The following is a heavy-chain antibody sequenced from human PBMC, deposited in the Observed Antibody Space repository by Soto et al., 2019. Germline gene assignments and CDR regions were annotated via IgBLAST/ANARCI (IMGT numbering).Heavy chain of an antibody. D-gene: IGHD1-1*01. CDR2: IGVYNGGT. Sequence: QVQLVQSGPEVKKPGASVKVSCKASGYIFSSHGVSWVRQAPGQGLEWMGWIGVYNGGTKYEQKFQGRVTLTTDTSTSTAYMELSSLRYDDTAVYYCARDTPVKNDLDYWGQGTLVTVSS. V-gene: IGHV1-18*01. CDR3: ARDTPVKNDLDY. CDR1: GYIFSSHG. J-gene: IGHJ4*02.